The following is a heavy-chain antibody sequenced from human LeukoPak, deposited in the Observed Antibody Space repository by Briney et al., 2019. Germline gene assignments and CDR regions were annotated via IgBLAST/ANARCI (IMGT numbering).Heavy chain of an antibody. D-gene: IGHD3-22*01. CDR2: IYYSGST. J-gene: IGHJ3*02. CDR3: ARERYYDSSGSPLRAFDI. CDR1: GGSISSDGYY. V-gene: IGHV4-31*03. Sequence: SQTLSLTCTVSGGSISSDGYYWSWIRQHPGKGLEWIGYIYYSGSTYYNPSLKSRVTISVDTSKNQFSLKLSSVTAADTAVYYCARERYYDSSGSPLRAFDIWGQGTMVTVSS.